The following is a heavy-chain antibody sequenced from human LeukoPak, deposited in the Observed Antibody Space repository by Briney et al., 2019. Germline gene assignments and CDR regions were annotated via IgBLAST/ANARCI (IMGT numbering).Heavy chain of an antibody. J-gene: IGHJ4*02. CDR2: ASGYYGGDS. Sequence: PSETLSLTCTVSGASITSRDFYWGWFRQPPGKGVEWIGSASGYYGGDSFYNTSLESRVTISIHTSKNQFSLNLSSVTAADTAVYYCARQGEIQQGSGSYYLDWRGQGTPVIVNS. V-gene: IGHV4-39*01. D-gene: IGHD3-10*01. CDR1: GASITSRDFY. CDR3: ARQGEIQQGSGSYYLDW.